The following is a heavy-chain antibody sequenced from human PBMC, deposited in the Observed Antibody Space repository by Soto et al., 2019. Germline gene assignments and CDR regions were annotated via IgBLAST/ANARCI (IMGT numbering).Heavy chain of an antibody. D-gene: IGHD3-16*01. J-gene: IGHJ6*02. Sequence: EVQLVQSGAEVKKPGESLRISCKGSGYSFTSYWISWVRQMPGKGLEWMGRIDPIDSYTNYSPSFQGHVTISADKSISTSYLQWSSLKASDTAMYSCARRAHMSRRGETFSYYYYGMDVWGQGTTVTVSS. CDR3: ARRAHMSRRGETFSYYYYGMDV. CDR1: GYSFTSYW. CDR2: IDPIDSYT. V-gene: IGHV5-10-1*01.